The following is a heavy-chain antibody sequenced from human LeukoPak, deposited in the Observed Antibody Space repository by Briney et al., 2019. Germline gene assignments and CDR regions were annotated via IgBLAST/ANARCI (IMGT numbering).Heavy chain of an antibody. CDR2: MKQDGSEK. V-gene: IGHV3-7*01. J-gene: IGHJ4*02. CDR3: ARDLGHTGYDLYDY. D-gene: IGHD5-12*01. CDR1: GINFRGYW. Sequence: GGSLRLSCAVSGINFRGYWMAWVRQAPGKGLEWVANMKQDGSEKYYVDPVKGRFTISRDNAKNSLYLGMNSLRVEDTAVYYCARDLGHTGYDLYDYWGQGTLVTVSS.